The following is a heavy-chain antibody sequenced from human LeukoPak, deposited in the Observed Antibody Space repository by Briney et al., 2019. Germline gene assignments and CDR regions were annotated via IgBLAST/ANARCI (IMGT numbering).Heavy chain of an antibody. CDR1: GFTVSSNY. D-gene: IGHD3-16*01. J-gene: IGHJ6*02. V-gene: IGHV3-11*01. CDR2: ISSSGSTI. CDR3: ARDNLGSHYGMDV. Sequence: KSGGSLRLSCAASGFTVSSNYMSWVRQAPGKGLEWVSYISSSGSTIYYADSVKGRFTISRDNAKNSLYLQMNSLRAEDTAVYYCARDNLGSHYGMDVWGQGTTVTVSS.